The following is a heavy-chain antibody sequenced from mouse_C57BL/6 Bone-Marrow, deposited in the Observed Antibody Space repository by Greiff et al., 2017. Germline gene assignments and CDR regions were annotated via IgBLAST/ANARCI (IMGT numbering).Heavy chain of an antibody. D-gene: IGHD1-1*02. CDR1: GFNIKDDY. CDR3: TTRWFPWFAY. Sequence: VQLKQSGAELVRPGASVKLSCTASGFNIKDDYMHWVKQRPEQGLEWIGWIDPENGDTEYASKFQGKATITADTSSNTAYLQLSSLTSEDTAVYYCTTRWFPWFAYWGQGTLVTVSA. V-gene: IGHV14-4*01. J-gene: IGHJ3*01. CDR2: IDPENGDT.